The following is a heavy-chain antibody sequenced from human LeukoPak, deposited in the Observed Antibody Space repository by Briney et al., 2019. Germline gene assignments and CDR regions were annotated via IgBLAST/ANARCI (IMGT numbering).Heavy chain of an antibody. D-gene: IGHD3-10*01. Sequence: ASVKVSCKASGYTFTSYAMHWVRQAPGQRLEWMGWINAGNGNTKYSQKFQGRVTMTRNTSISTAYMELSSLRSEDTAVYYCARLYYGSGIDYWGQGTLVTVSS. CDR3: ARLYYGSGIDY. J-gene: IGHJ4*02. V-gene: IGHV1-3*01. CDR1: GYTFTSYA. CDR2: INAGNGNT.